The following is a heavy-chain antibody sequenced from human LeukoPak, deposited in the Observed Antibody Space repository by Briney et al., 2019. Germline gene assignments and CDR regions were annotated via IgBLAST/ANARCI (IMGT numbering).Heavy chain of an antibody. V-gene: IGHV4-61*02. Sequence: PSQTLSLTCTVSGGSINSDSYYWTWIRQPAGKGLEWIGRILTTGSPNYNPSLKSRVTISIDTSKNQFSLKLTSVSAADTAVYYCARDRGVTTARGVPSWFDPWGQGTLVTVSS. J-gene: IGHJ5*02. CDR3: ARDRGVTTARGVPSWFDP. D-gene: IGHD3-10*01. CDR1: GGSINSDSYY. CDR2: ILTTGSP.